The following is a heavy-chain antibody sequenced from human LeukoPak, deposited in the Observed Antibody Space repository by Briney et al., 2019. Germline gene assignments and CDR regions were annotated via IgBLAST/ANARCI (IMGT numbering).Heavy chain of an antibody. V-gene: IGHV4-59*01. CDR2: IYYSGST. CDR3: ARAEVAYCGGDCYTEYFQH. CDR1: GGSISSYY. J-gene: IGHJ1*01. D-gene: IGHD2-21*02. Sequence: SETLSLTCTVSGGSISSYYWSWIRQPPGKGLEWIGYIYYSGSTNYNSSLKSRVTISVDTSKNQFSLKLSSVTAADTAVYYCARAEVAYCGGDCYTEYFQHWGQGTLVTVSS.